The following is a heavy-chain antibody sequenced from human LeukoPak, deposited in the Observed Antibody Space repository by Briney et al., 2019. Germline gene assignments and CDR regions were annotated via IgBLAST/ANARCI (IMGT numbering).Heavy chain of an antibody. CDR3: ARDRYYDSSGYSHL. J-gene: IGHJ4*02. Sequence: GGSLRLSCAASGFTFSSYSMHWVRQAPGKGLEWVSAISSSSSYIYYADSVKGRFTISRDNAKNSLYLQMNSLRAEDTAVYYCARDRYYDSSGYSHLWGQGTLVTVSS. CDR2: ISSSSSYI. D-gene: IGHD3-22*01. V-gene: IGHV3-21*01. CDR1: GFTFSSYS.